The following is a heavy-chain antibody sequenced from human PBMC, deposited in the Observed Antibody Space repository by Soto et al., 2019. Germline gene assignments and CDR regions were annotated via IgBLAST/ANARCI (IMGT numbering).Heavy chain of an antibody. CDR1: GFTLSAYD. D-gene: IGHD2-15*01. Sequence: RGSPRLSCAASGFTLSAYDMHWVRQAEGKGLEWVSALGAADDPYYLVSVKGRFTISRENAKNSLYLQMNNLRAGDTAVYYCARAYSGRLPRRADYYDGMHVWSQGTAVTVS. CDR3: ARAYSGRLPRRADYYDGMHV. J-gene: IGHJ6*02. V-gene: IGHV3-13*05. CDR2: LGAADDP.